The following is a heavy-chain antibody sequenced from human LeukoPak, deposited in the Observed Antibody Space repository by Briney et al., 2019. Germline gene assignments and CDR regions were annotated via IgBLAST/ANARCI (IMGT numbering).Heavy chain of an antibody. J-gene: IGHJ6*03. D-gene: IGHD2-15*01. CDR2: ISWNSGSI. V-gene: IGHV3-9*01. Sequence: PGGSLRLSCAASGFTFDDYAVHWVRQAPGKGLEWVSGISWNSGSIGYADSVKGRFTISRDNAKNSLYLQMSSLTAEDTAVYYCTRDSRIAHGGYYYMDVWGKGTTVTISS. CDR3: TRDSRIAHGGYYYMDV. CDR1: GFTFDDYA.